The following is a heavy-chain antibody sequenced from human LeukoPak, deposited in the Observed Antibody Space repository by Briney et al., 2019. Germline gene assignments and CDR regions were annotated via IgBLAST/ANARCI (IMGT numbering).Heavy chain of an antibody. CDR1: GGSISSSSYY. D-gene: IGHD3-22*01. Sequence: SETLSLTCAVSGGSISSSSYYWGWIRQPPGKGLEWIGSIYYSGSTYYNPSLKSRVTISVDTSKNQFSLKLSSVTAADTAVYYCARRGPNYYDSSGPDYWGQGTLVTVSS. V-gene: IGHV4-39*01. CDR2: IYYSGST. J-gene: IGHJ4*02. CDR3: ARRGPNYYDSSGPDY.